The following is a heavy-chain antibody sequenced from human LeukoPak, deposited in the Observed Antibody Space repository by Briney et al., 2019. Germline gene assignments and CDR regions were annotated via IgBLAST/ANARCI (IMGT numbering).Heavy chain of an antibody. CDR1: GFTFDDYG. Sequence: GGSLRLSCAASGFTFDDYGMSWVRQAPGKGLEWVSGINWNGGSTGYADSVKGRFTISRDNAKNSLYLQMNSLRAEDTALYYCARVEYSSGWSDFDYWAREPWSPSPQ. V-gene: IGHV3-20*04. J-gene: IGHJ4*02. D-gene: IGHD6-19*01. CDR2: INWNGGST. CDR3: ARVEYSSGWSDFDY.